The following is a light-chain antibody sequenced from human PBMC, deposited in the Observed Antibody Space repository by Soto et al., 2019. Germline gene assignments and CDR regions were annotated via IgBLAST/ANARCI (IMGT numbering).Light chain of an antibody. CDR3: WSYAGNTIFV. V-gene: IGLV2-23*02. Sequence: QSALAQPASVSGSPGQSITISCSGCSIDVGDNNYVSWYQHHPGKAPKLIIYEVSKRPSGVSNRFSGSKSGNTASLTISGLQPEDEAYYYCWSYAGNTIFVFGGGTKLTVL. CDR2: EVS. CDR1: SIDVGDNNY. J-gene: IGLJ2*01.